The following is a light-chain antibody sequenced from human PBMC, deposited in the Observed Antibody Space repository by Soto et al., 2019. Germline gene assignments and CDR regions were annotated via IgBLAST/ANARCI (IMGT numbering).Light chain of an antibody. CDR3: QQHDRSTGT. CDR2: DTS. Sequence: EIVLTQSPGTLSLSPGERATLSCRASQSVSSTSLAWYQQKPGQAPRLLMYDTSSRATGIPDRFSGSGSGTDFTLTITRLEPEDFAVYYCQQHDRSTGTFGQGTKVEIK. CDR1: QSVSSTS. J-gene: IGKJ1*01. V-gene: IGKV3-20*01.